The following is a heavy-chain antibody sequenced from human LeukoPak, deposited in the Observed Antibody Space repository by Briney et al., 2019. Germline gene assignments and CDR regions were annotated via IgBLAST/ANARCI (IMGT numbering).Heavy chain of an antibody. V-gene: IGHV3-23*01. J-gene: IGHJ4*02. Sequence: GGSLRLSCASSGFTFSNYVLYWVRQAPGKGLQWVSAISGSGGSTYSADSVEGRFTISRDNSKNTLYLQMNSLRAEDTAVYYCARRSSSWHFDYWGQGTLVTVSS. CDR3: ARRSSSWHFDY. CDR2: ISGSGGST. CDR1: GFTFSNYV. D-gene: IGHD6-13*01.